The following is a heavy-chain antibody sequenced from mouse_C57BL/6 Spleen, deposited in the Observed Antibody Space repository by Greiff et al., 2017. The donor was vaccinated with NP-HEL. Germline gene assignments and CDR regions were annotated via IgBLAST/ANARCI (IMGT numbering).Heavy chain of an antibody. Sequence: QVQLQQPGAELVKPGASVKMSCKASGYTFTSYWITWVKQRPGQGLEWIGDIYPGSGSTNYNEKFKSKATRTVDTSSSTAYMQLSSLTSEDSAVYYCARQQLRLRGFAYWGQGTLVTVSA. CDR2: IYPGSGST. CDR1: GYTFTSYW. D-gene: IGHD3-2*02. V-gene: IGHV1-55*01. J-gene: IGHJ3*01. CDR3: ARQQLRLRGFAY.